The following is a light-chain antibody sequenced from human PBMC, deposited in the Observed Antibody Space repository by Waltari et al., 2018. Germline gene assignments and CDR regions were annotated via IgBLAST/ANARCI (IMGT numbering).Light chain of an antibody. J-gene: IGKJ2*01. CDR3: QQYFAWPPVHT. V-gene: IGKV3-15*01. CDR2: GAS. Sequence: EIVMTQSPATLSVSPGERATLSCRTSQSVGDNLALYQRKPGQAPRLLLFGASTRATGIPARFSGSGSGTEFTLTISSLQSEDFATYYCQQYFAWPPVHTFGQGTTLEIK. CDR1: QSVGDN.